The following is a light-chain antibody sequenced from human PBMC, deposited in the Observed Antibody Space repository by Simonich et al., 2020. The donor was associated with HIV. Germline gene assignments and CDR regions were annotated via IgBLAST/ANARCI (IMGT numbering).Light chain of an antibody. CDR1: QSLLHSNGYNY. CDR3: MQNIQLPPT. Sequence: DIVMTQSPLSLPVTPGEPASISCRSSQSLLHSNGYNYLDWYLQKPGQSPQLLIYLGSNRASGVPDRFSGSGSGTDFTLKISRAEAEDVGVYYCMQNIQLPPTFGPGTKVDIK. J-gene: IGKJ3*01. V-gene: IGKV2-28*01. CDR2: LGS.